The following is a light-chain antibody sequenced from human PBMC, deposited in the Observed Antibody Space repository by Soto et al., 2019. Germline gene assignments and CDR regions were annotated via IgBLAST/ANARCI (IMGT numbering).Light chain of an antibody. V-gene: IGKV3-20*01. Sequence: EIVLTQSPGTLSLSPGERATLSCRASQSVSSSYLASYQQKPGQAPRLLIYGASSRATGIPDRFSGSGSGTEFTLTISRLEPEDFAVYYCQQYGSSPTLTFGGGTKVEIK. CDR2: GAS. J-gene: IGKJ4*01. CDR3: QQYGSSPTLT. CDR1: QSVSSSY.